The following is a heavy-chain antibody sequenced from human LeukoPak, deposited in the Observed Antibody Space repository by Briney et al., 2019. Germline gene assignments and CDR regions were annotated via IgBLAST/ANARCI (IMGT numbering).Heavy chain of an antibody. D-gene: IGHD2-2*01. J-gene: IGHJ4*02. CDR1: GYTFTSYG. V-gene: IGHV1-18*01. Sequence: ASVKVSCKASGYTFTSYGISWVRQPPGQGLEWMGWISAYNGNTNYAQKLQGRVTMTTDTSTSTAYMELRRLRSDDTAVYYCARDEDGHCSSTSCLEFDYWGQGTLVTVSS. CDR2: ISAYNGNT. CDR3: ARDEDGHCSSTSCLEFDY.